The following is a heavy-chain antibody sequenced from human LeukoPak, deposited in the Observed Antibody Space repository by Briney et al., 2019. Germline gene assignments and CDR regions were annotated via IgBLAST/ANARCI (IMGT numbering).Heavy chain of an antibody. CDR2: IYYSGST. CDR3: ARPYCGGDCYPF. Sequence: SETLSLTCTVSVGSISSSSYYWGWIRQPPGKGLEWIGSIYYSGSTYYNPSLKSRVTISVDTSKNQFSLKMSFVTAADTAVYYCARPYCGGDCYPFWGQGTLVTVSS. CDR1: VGSISSSSYY. D-gene: IGHD2-21*02. J-gene: IGHJ4*02. V-gene: IGHV4-39*01.